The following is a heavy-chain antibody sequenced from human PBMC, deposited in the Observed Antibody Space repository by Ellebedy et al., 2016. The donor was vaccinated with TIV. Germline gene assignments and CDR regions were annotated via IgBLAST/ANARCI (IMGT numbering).Heavy chain of an antibody. V-gene: IGHV3-48*04. CDR1: GFSFSSYS. D-gene: IGHD7-27*01. CDR2: MSGSTITT. Sequence: GGSLRLSCAASGFSFSSYSMNWVRQAPGKGLEWVSYMSGSTITTYYADSVRGRFTISRANAKNSPYLQMNSLRAEDTAVYYCARDMAWGNERVIDAFDIWGQGTMVTVSS. J-gene: IGHJ3*02. CDR3: ARDMAWGNERVIDAFDI.